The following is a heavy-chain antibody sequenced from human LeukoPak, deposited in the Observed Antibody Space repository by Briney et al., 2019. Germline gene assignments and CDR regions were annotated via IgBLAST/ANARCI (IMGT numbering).Heavy chain of an antibody. CDR2: IIPIFGTA. Sequence: SVKVSCKASGGTFSGYAISWVRQAPGQGLEWMGGIIPIFGTANYAQKFQGRVTITTDESTSTAYMELSSLRSEDTAVYYCARSEYSSSYPFDYWGQGTLVTVSS. J-gene: IGHJ4*02. D-gene: IGHD6-6*01. CDR3: ARSEYSSSYPFDY. V-gene: IGHV1-69*05. CDR1: GGTFSGYA.